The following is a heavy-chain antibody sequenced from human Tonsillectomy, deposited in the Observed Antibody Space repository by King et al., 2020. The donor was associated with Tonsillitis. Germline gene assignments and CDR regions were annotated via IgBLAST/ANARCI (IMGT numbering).Heavy chain of an antibody. CDR1: GFTFRSYE. J-gene: IGHJ4*02. CDR2: INSSGSAI. CDR3: ARVCYGDYNFDY. Sequence: VQLVESGGGLVQPGGSLRLSCAASGFTFRSYEMNWVRQAPGKGLEWVSYINSSGSAISYADSVKGRFTISRDNAKNSLYLQMNSLRAEDTAIYYCARVCYGDYNFDYWGQGTLVTVSS. V-gene: IGHV3-48*03. D-gene: IGHD4-17*01.